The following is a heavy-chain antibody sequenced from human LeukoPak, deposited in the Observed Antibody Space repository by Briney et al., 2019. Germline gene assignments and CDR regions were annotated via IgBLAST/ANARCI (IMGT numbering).Heavy chain of an antibody. D-gene: IGHD3-10*01. V-gene: IGHV3-30*18. Sequence: GGSLRLSCAASGFTFSTYGMHWVRQAPGKGLEWLAVISHEGNYKNYADSVKGRFTISRDNSKNTLYLQMNSLRAEDTAVYYCAKLLYGSGSYFPDYWGQGTLVTVSS. J-gene: IGHJ4*02. CDR2: ISHEGNYK. CDR1: GFTFSTYG. CDR3: AKLLYGSGSYFPDY.